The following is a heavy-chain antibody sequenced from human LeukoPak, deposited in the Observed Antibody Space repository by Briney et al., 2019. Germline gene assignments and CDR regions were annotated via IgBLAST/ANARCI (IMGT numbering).Heavy chain of an antibody. V-gene: IGHV3-7*01. Sequence: PGGSLRLSCAASGFTFSSYWMSWVRQAPGKGLEWVANIKQDGSEKYYVDSVKGRFTISRDNAKNSLYLQMNSLRAEDTAVYYCAGITSLRQQLVRRAFDIWGQGTMVTVSS. CDR3: AGITSLRQQLVRRAFDI. CDR1: GFTFSSYW. J-gene: IGHJ3*02. CDR2: IKQDGSEK. D-gene: IGHD6-13*01.